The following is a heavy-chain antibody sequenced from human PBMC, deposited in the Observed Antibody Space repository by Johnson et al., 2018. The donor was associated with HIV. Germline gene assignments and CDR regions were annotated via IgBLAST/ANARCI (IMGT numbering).Heavy chain of an antibody. V-gene: IGHV3-20*04. J-gene: IGHJ3*02. CDR1: GFTFHDYG. CDR2: INWNGGST. CDR3: AKEAYYVEAFDI. D-gene: IGHD3-16*01. Sequence: VQLVESGGGVVRPGGSLRLSCAASGFTFHDYGMNWVRQTPGKGLEWVSGINWNGGSTGFADSVKGRFTISRDNAKNSLYLQMNNLRAEDTALYYCAKEAYYVEAFDIWGQGTMVTVSS.